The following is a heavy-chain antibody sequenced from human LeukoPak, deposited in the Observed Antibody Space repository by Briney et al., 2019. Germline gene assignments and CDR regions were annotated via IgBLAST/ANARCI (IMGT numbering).Heavy chain of an antibody. V-gene: IGHV3-11*01. CDR3: AREGDCTNGVCYTYFAS. J-gene: IGHJ4*02. Sequence: MTGGSLRLSCAASGFTFSDYYMSWIRQAPGKGLEWVSYISSSGSTIYYADSVKGRFTISRDNAKNSLYLQMNSLTAEDTAVYSCAREGDCTNGVCYTYFASWGQGTLVPASS. CDR2: ISSSGSTI. CDR1: GFTFSDYY. D-gene: IGHD2-8*01.